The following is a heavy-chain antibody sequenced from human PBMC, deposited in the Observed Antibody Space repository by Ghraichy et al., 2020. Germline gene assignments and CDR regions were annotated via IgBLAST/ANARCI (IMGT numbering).Heavy chain of an antibody. Sequence: GGSLRLSCTASGFTFWHFTMTWVRQAPGKGLEWVSIISGRGDATYSADSVRGRFTISRDNDKDTLYLQMDSLEAEDTAMYYYASAWGLHDAFYLWGQGTMVTVSS. J-gene: IGHJ3*01. V-gene: IGHV3-23*01. CDR1: GFTFWHFT. D-gene: IGHD3-16*01. CDR3: ASAWGLHDAFYL. CDR2: ISGRGDAT.